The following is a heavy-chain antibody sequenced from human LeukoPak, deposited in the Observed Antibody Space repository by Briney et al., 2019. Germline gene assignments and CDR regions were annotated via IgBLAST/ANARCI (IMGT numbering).Heavy chain of an antibody. CDR1: GYTFTSCY. CDR3: ARELVSAVAGTSDY. D-gene: IGHD6-19*01. V-gene: IGHV1-2*02. Sequence: GASVKVSCKASGYTFTSCYMHWVRQAPGQGLEWMGWINPNSGGTNYAQKFQGRVTMTRDTSISTAYMELSRLRSDDTAVYYCARELVSAVAGTSDYWGQGTLVTVSS. J-gene: IGHJ4*02. CDR2: INPNSGGT.